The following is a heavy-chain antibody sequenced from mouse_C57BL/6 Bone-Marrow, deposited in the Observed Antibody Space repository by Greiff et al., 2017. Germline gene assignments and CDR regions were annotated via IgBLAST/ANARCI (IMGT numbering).Heavy chain of an antibody. V-gene: IGHV1-69*01. D-gene: IGHD1-1*01. CDR2: IDPSDSYT. CDR3: ATHYYGSSWDYFDY. Sequence: VQLQQPGAELVMPGASVKLSCKASGYTFTSYWMHWVKQRPGQGLEWIGEIDPSDSYTNYNQKFQGQSTLTVDKSSSTAYMQLSSLTSEDSAVYYCATHYYGSSWDYFDYWGQGTTLTVSS. J-gene: IGHJ2*01. CDR1: GYTFTSYW.